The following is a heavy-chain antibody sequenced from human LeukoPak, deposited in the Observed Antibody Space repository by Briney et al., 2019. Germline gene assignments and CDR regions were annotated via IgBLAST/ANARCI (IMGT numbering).Heavy chain of an antibody. V-gene: IGHV3-30*09. CDR1: GFNFSNHL. J-gene: IGHJ4*02. Sequence: GGSLRLSCAASGFNFSNHLLHWVRQAPGKGLEWVAVSSFDGRNKYYADSVKGRFVISGDNSKNTVYLQMNSVRTEDTAAYYCARVGNSSGWHDAFGYFDSRGQGLLVTVSS. CDR3: ARVGNSSGWHDAFGYFDS. D-gene: IGHD6-19*01. CDR2: SSFDGRNK.